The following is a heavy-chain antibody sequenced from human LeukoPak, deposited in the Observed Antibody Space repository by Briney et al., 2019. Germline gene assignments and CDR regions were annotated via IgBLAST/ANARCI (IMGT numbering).Heavy chain of an antibody. CDR3: ARDRIAVAGSFVY. J-gene: IGHJ4*02. CDR1: GFTFSSYA. CDR2: ISYDGSNK. V-gene: IGHV3-30-3*01. D-gene: IGHD6-19*01. Sequence: PGRSLRLSCAASGFTFSSYAMHWVRQAPGKGLEWVAVISYDGSNKYYADSVKGRFTISRDNSKNTLYLQMNSLRAEDTAVYYCARDRIAVAGSFVYWGQGTLVTVSS.